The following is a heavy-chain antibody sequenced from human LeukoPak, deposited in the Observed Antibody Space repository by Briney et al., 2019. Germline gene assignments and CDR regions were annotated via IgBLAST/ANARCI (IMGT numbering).Heavy chain of an antibody. D-gene: IGHD5-24*01. V-gene: IGHV1-18*01. CDR3: ARENGYSLVDY. Sequence: ASVKVSCKASGYTFTSYGISWVRQAPGQGLEWMGWISAYNGNTNYAQKLQGRVTMTTDTSTSTPYMELRSLRSDDTAVYYCARENGYSLVDYWGQGTLVTVSS. J-gene: IGHJ4*02. CDR2: ISAYNGNT. CDR1: GYTFTSYG.